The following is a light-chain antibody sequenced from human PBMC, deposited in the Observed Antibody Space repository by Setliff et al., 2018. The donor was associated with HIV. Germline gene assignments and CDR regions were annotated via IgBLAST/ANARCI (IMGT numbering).Light chain of an antibody. CDR1: SGAVTSGNY. CDR3: LLYYGTWV. J-gene: IGLJ3*02. Sequence: VVTQEPSLTLSPGGTVTLTCASNSGAVTSGNYPNWFQQKPGQAPRVMIYNTANKHSWTPARFSGSLLGGKAALTLSGVQPEDEADYYCLLYYGTWVFGGGTKVTVL. V-gene: IGLV7-43*01. CDR2: NTA.